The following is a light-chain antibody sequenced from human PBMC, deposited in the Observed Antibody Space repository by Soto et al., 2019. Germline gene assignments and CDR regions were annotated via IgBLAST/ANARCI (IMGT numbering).Light chain of an antibody. J-gene: IGKJ4*01. V-gene: IGKV1-39*01. CDR2: AAS. CDR3: QQTYNSPQT. CDR1: QSVSGY. Sequence: IQLSQSPSSLSASLGDRVTITCRASQSVSGYLHWYQQKPGKAPKFLIHAASSMQSGVPARFSGSGSGTHFTLTISSLQPEDFATYFCQQTYNSPQTFGGGTKVDIK.